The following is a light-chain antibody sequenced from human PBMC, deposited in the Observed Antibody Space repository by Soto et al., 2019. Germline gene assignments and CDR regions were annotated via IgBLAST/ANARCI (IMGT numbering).Light chain of an antibody. CDR1: SSDDGRYNL. CDR2: EVS. J-gene: IGLJ1*01. Sequence: QSVLTQSASVSGSPGQSITISCTGTSSDDGRYNLVSWYQQHPGKAPKLMIYEVSKRPSGVSNRFSGSKSGNTASLTISGLQAEDEADYYCSSYVGSSTYVFGPGPRSPS. CDR3: SSYVGSSTYV. V-gene: IGLV2-23*02.